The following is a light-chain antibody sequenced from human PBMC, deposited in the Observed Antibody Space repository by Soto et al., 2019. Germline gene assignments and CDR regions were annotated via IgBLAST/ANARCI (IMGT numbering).Light chain of an antibody. V-gene: IGLV2-14*01. CDR2: EVT. Sequence: QSALTQPASVSGSPGQSITLSCTGTSSDVGGYNYVSWYQQHPGKAPKLMIFEVTYRPSGVSHRFSGSKSGNTASLTISGLQAEDEADYYCSSYTSSSTLVFGGGTKLTVL. CDR3: SSYTSSSTLV. CDR1: SSDVGGYNY. J-gene: IGLJ2*01.